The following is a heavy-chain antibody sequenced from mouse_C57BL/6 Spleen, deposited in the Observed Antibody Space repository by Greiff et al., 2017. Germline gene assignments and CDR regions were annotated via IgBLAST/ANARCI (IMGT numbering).Heavy chain of an antibody. J-gene: IGHJ2*01. CDR3: ARRAFDYYGSSPAGTSYYFDY. V-gene: IGHV8-12*01. CDR1: GFSLSTSGMG. CDR2: IYWDDVK. D-gene: IGHD1-1*01. Sequence: QVTLKESGPGILQSSHTLSLTCSFSGFSLSTSGMGVCWIRQPSGMGLEWLAHIYWDDVKRYNPSLKSPPSISKDSSRNPSFLKITSVETADTATYYSARRAFDYYGSSPAGTSYYFDYWGQGTTLAVSS.